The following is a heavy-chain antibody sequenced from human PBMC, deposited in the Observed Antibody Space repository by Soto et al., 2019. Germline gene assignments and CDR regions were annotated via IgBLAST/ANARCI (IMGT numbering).Heavy chain of an antibody. CDR3: ARDPFSGSYGY. CDR2: ISNDGITT. D-gene: IGHD1-26*01. CDR1: GFTFSTYW. Sequence: GGSLSLSCAGSGFTFSTYWMYWVRQAPGKGLVWVSRISNDGITTTYADSVKGRFTISRDNAKNTLYLQMNSLTAEDTAVYYCARDPFSGSYGYWGQGTLVTVSS. V-gene: IGHV3-74*01. J-gene: IGHJ4*02.